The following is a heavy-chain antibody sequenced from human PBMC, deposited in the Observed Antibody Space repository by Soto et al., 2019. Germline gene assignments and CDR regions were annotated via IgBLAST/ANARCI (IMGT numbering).Heavy chain of an antibody. Sequence: EVQLLESGGGWVQPGGSLRLSCVASGFTFSTYGMSWVRQAPGKGLEWVSGISDSGGITHYADSVRGRFTISRDNSKNTLYLQMNSLRAEDTAVYYCTKSEPRYCSGGSCYRGYWGQGTLVTVSS. CDR2: ISDSGGIT. CDR1: GFTFSTYG. CDR3: TKSEPRYCSGGSCYRGY. V-gene: IGHV3-23*01. J-gene: IGHJ4*02. D-gene: IGHD2-15*01.